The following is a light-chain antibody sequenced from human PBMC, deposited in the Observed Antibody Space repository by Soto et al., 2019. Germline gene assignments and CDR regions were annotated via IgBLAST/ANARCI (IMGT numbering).Light chain of an antibody. CDR3: SSFARSSTP. J-gene: IGLJ1*01. V-gene: IGLV2-23*02. Sequence: QSLLTQPASVSGSPGQSITISCTGTSSDVGSNNLVSWYQQHPGKAPKLMIYEVSRRPSGVSNRFSGSKSGNTASLTISGLQAEDEADYYCSSFARSSTPFGSGTKVTVL. CDR2: EVS. CDR1: SSDVGSNNL.